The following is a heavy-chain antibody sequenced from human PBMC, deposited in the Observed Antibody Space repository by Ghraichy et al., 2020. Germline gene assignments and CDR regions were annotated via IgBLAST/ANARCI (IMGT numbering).Heavy chain of an antibody. CDR2: INHSGST. CDR3: ARGPWYWYSSSSRGGPLRYYYYGMDV. J-gene: IGHJ6*02. Sequence: SETLSLTCAVYGGSFSGYYWSWIRQPPGKGLEWIGEINHSGSTNYNPSLKSRVTISVDTSKNQFSLKLSSVTAADTAVYYCARGPWYWYSSSSRGGPLRYYYYGMDVWGQGTTVTVSS. CDR1: GGSFSGYY. D-gene: IGHD6-6*01. V-gene: IGHV4-34*01.